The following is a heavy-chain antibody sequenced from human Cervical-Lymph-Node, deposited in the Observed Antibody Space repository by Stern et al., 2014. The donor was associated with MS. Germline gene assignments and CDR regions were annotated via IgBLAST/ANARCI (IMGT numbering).Heavy chain of an antibody. D-gene: IGHD1-26*01. CDR1: GYTFTSHW. J-gene: IGHJ4*02. V-gene: IGHV5-51*03. CDR3: AGRTGVGEPPLGLHD. Sequence: EVQLVQSGAEVKQPGESLRISCQGSGYTFTSHWIGCVRHMPGKGLEQVGVIFPGSSNTSYSPSFQGPVPISAEQSIRIAYLQWRSRKASDTAMYYCAGRTGVGEPPLGLHDWGQGTLVTVSS. CDR2: IFPGSSNT.